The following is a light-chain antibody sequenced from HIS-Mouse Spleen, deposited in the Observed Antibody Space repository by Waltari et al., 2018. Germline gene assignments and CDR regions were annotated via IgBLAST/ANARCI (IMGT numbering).Light chain of an antibody. Sequence: EIVMTQSPATLSVSPGERATLSCRASESVSSKLAWYQQKPGQAPRLLIYGASTRATGIPARVSGSGSGTEITLTISSMQSEDFAVYYCQQYNNWPLTFGGGTKVEIK. V-gene: IGKV3-15*01. CDR3: QQYNNWPLT. CDR1: ESVSSK. CDR2: GAS. J-gene: IGKJ4*01.